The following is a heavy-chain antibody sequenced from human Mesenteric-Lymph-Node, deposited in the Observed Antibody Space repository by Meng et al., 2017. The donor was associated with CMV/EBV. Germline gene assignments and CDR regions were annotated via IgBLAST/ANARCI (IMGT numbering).Heavy chain of an antibody. CDR2: ISSSSSYI. D-gene: IGHD1-14*01. CDR1: GFTFSSYS. CDR3: ARAPGSTFDY. J-gene: IGHJ4*02. Sequence: GESLKISCAASGFTFSSYSMNWVRQAPGKGLEWVSSISSSSSYIYYADSVKGRFTISRDNAENSLYLQMNSLRAEDTAVYYCARAPGSTFDYWGQGTLVTVSS. V-gene: IGHV3-21*01.